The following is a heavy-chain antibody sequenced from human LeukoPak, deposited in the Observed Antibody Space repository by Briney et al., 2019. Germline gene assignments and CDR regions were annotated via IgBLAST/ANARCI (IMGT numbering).Heavy chain of an antibody. CDR2: IYYSGGT. CDR3: ARIFVPGYSTSWFDY. CDR1: GGSISNYY. D-gene: IGHD6-13*01. Sequence: SETLSLTCTVSGGSISNYYWTWIRQPPGKGLEWIGYIYYSGGTNYNPSLKSRVTISVDTSKNQFSLRLSSVTAADTAVYYCARIFVPGYSTSWFDYWGQGTLVTVSS. V-gene: IGHV4-59*01. J-gene: IGHJ4*02.